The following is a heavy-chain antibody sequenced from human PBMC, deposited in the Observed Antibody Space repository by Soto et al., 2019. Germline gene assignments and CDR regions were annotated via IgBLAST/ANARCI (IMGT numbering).Heavy chain of an antibody. CDR3: SSCPSMFISGNLAFFYRCRLDV. D-gene: IGHD3-16*01. CDR2: INAVNGIT. J-gene: IGHJ6*01. V-gene: IGHV1-3*01. CDR1: GYIFPDYA. Sequence: QVQLVQSGAEVKKPGASAKVSCKASGYIFPDYAIHWVRQAPGQRLEWMGWINAVNGITKYSQKFPGHITFTRGPLGNTGYLGVPRLKSENTALYFWSSCPSMFISGNLAFFYRCRLDVWGQWTTVTVSS.